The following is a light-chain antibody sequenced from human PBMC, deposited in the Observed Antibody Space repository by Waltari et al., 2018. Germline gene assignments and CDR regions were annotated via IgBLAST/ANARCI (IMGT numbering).Light chain of an antibody. Sequence: QLVVTQSPSASASPGVSVTLPSTLSSGHSSSAIASPQQQPQKGPRFLFKVLRNGTLIMGDGIPDRFSGSTSGAERYLIISSLQSEDEADYYCQTWGVGTWVFGGGTKLTVL. J-gene: IGLJ3*02. V-gene: IGLV4-69*01. CDR2: VLRNGTL. CDR3: QTWGVGTWV. CDR1: SGHSSSA.